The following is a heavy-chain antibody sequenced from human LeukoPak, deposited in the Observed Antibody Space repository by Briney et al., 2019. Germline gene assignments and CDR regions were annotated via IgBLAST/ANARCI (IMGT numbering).Heavy chain of an antibody. CDR3: ARGGNTGYDYNAFDV. Sequence: PGGSLRLSCEASGFTFSTYEMNWVRLAPGKGLEWVSFTSSSGRIIYYADSVKGRFTISRDNAKSSLYLQMNSLRAEDTAVYCCARGGNTGYDYNAFDVWGQGTMVTVSS. D-gene: IGHD4-11*01. CDR1: GFTFSTYE. V-gene: IGHV3-48*03. J-gene: IGHJ3*01. CDR2: TSSSGRII.